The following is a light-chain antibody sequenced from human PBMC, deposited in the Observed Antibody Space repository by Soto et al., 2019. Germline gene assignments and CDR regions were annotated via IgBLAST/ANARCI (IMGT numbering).Light chain of an antibody. J-gene: IGLJ2*01. CDR3: CSYAGSYTHVV. CDR2: DVS. V-gene: IGLV2-11*01. Sequence: QSALTQPRSVSGSPGQSVTISCTGTSSDVGGYNYVSWYQQHPDKAPKLMIHDVSKRPSGVPDRFSGSKSGNTASLTISGLQAEDEADYYCCSYAGSYTHVVFGGGTKLTVL. CDR1: SSDVGGYNY.